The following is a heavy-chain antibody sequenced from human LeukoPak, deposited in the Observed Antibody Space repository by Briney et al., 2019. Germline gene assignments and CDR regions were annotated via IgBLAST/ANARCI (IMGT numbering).Heavy chain of an antibody. V-gene: IGHV3-23*01. J-gene: IGHJ5*02. CDR3: AKGSSWSVANPWFDP. Sequence: GGSLRLSCAASGFTFSSYAMTWVRQAPGKGLEWLSIVSGSAGSTFYADSVKGRFTVSRDNSKNTLYLQMSSLRAEDTAVYFCAKGSSWSVANPWFDPWGQGTLVTVSS. D-gene: IGHD5-12*01. CDR1: GFTFSSYA. CDR2: VSGSAGST.